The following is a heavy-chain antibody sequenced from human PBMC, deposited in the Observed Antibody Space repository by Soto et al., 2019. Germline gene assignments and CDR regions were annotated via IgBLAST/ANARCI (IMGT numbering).Heavy chain of an antibody. CDR3: ARWAHSSSFYYYYYGMDV. V-gene: IGHV4-4*02. CDR2: IYHSGST. Sequence: SETLSLTCAVSGGSISSSNWWSWVRQPPGKGLEWIGEIYHSGSTNYNPSLKSRVTISVDKSKNQFSLKLSSVTAADTAVYYCARWAHSSSFYYYYYGMDVWGQGTTVTVSS. D-gene: IGHD6-6*01. J-gene: IGHJ6*02. CDR1: GGSISSSNW.